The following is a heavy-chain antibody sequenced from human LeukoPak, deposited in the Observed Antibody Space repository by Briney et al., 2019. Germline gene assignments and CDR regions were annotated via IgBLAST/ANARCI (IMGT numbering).Heavy chain of an antibody. V-gene: IGHV3-23*01. Sequence: GGSLRLSCAASGFTYSSYAMSWVRQAPGKGLEWVSAISGSGGSTYYADSVKGRFTISRDNSKNTLYLQMNSLRAEDTAVYYCAKGSYDFWSGYLPGFDPWGQGTLVTVSS. D-gene: IGHD3-3*01. CDR3: AKGSYDFWSGYLPGFDP. CDR1: GFTYSSYA. J-gene: IGHJ5*02. CDR2: ISGSGGST.